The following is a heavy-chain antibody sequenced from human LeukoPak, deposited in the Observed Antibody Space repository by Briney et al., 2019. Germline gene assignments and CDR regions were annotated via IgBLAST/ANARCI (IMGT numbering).Heavy chain of an antibody. Sequence: KPGGSLRLSCAASGFTFSSYSMNWVRQAPGKGLEWVSSISSSSSYIYYADSVKGRFTISRDNAKNSLYLQMNSLRAEDTAVYYCARGDSSAYKGVTFDYWGQGTLVTVSS. CDR1: GFTFSSYS. V-gene: IGHV3-21*01. J-gene: IGHJ4*02. CDR3: ARGDSSAYKGVTFDY. CDR2: ISSSSSYI. D-gene: IGHD3-22*01.